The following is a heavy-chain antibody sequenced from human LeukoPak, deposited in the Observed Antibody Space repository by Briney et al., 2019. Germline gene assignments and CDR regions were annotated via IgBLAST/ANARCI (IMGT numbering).Heavy chain of an antibody. Sequence: GASVKVSCKASGYTFTGYYMHWVRQAPGQGLEWMGRINPNSGGTNYAQKFQGRVTMTRDTSISTAYMELSRLRSDDTAVYYCARVRYCGRDCGSDKKWAFDIWGQGTMVTVSS. D-gene: IGHD2-21*02. CDR2: INPNSGGT. CDR3: ARVRYCGRDCGSDKKWAFDI. CDR1: GYTFTGYY. V-gene: IGHV1-2*06. J-gene: IGHJ3*02.